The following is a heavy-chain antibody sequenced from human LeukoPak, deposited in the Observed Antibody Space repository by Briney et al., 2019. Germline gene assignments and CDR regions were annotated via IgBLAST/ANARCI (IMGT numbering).Heavy chain of an antibody. D-gene: IGHD3-22*01. CDR2: INWNGGST. Sequence: GGSLRLSCAASGFTFDDYGMSWVRQARGKGLEWVSGINWNGGSTGYAGSVKGRFTISRDNAKNPLYLQMNSLRAEDTALYYCARDTYYYDSSGYYPFVYWGQGTLVTVSS. CDR3: ARDTYYYDSSGYYPFVY. CDR1: GFTFDDYG. J-gene: IGHJ4*02. V-gene: IGHV3-20*04.